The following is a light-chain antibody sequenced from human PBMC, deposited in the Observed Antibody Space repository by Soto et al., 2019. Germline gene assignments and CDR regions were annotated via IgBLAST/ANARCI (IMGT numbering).Light chain of an antibody. CDR2: GAS. J-gene: IGKJ5*01. Sequence: EIVLTQSPGTLALSPGERATLSCSSSQSVSSSYLAWYQQKPGQAPRLLIYGASSRATGIPDRFSGSGSGTDFTLTIRSLQPVDFATYYCQQSYSTPSINCGQGTRREIK. CDR1: QSVSSSY. CDR3: QQSYSTPSIN. V-gene: IGKV3-20*01.